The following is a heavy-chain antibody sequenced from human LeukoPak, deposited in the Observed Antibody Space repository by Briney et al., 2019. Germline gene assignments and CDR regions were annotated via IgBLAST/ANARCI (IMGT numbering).Heavy chain of an antibody. J-gene: IGHJ4*02. CDR1: GFTFSSYA. D-gene: IGHD3-22*01. Sequence: GGSLRLSCAASGFTFSSYAMSWVRQAPGKGLEWVSAISGSGGSTYYADSVKGRFTISRDNSKNTLYLQMNSLRAEDTAVYYCARGEYYYDSSGYYYPHWSQGTLVTVSS. CDR2: ISGSGGST. CDR3: ARGEYYYDSSGYYYPH. V-gene: IGHV3-23*01.